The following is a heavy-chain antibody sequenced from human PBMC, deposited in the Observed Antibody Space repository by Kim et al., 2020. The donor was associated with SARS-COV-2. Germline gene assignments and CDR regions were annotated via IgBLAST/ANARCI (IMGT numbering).Heavy chain of an antibody. CDR3: ARDRRYYDSSGYYYRDDAFDI. V-gene: IGHV1-69*13. Sequence: SVKVSCKASGGTFSSYAISWVRQAPGQGLEWMGGIIPIFGTANYAQKFQGRVTITADESTSTAYMELSSLRSEDTAVYYCARDRRYYDSSGYYYRDDAFDIWGQGTMVTVSS. D-gene: IGHD3-22*01. CDR2: IIPIFGTA. J-gene: IGHJ3*02. CDR1: GGTFSSYA.